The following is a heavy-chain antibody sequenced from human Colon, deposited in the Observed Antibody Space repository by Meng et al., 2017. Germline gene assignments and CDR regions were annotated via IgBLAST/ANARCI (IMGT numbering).Heavy chain of an antibody. V-gene: IGHV1-18*01. CDR2: ISVYNGNT. CDR1: GYSFTSYD. CDR3: ARNYYDSSGYYYGY. J-gene: IGHJ4*02. D-gene: IGHD3-22*01. Sequence: QVQLVQSGAEVKKPGASVTGSGKTSGYSFTSYDITWLRQAPGQGLEWMGWISVYNGNTNYAQKFQGRVTMTTDTSTSTAYMELRSLRSDDTAVYYCARNYYDSSGYYYGYWGQGTLVTVSS.